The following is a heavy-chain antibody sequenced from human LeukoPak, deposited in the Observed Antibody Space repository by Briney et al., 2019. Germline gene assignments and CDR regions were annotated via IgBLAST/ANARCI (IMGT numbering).Heavy chain of an antibody. CDR3: ARSSTGAVASNY. J-gene: IGHJ4*02. CDR1: GYTFTSYY. CDR2: INPNSGGT. D-gene: IGHD6-19*01. Sequence: ASVKVSCKASGYTFTSYYIHWVRQAPGQGLEWMGWINPNSGGTNYAQKFQGRVTMTRDTSISTAYMELSRLRSDDTAVYYCARSSTGAVASNYWGQGTLVTVSS. V-gene: IGHV1-2*02.